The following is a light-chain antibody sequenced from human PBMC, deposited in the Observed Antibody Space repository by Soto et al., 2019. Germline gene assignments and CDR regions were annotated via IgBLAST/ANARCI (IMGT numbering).Light chain of an antibody. CDR2: GGS. J-gene: IGKJ1*01. Sequence: EIVLTQSPATLSLSPGERATLSCRASQSLSKSLVWYQQKPGQAPRLLIYGGSSRATGIPVRFSGSGSETDFTLTITRLEPEDFAMYYCQQYSSSRTFGQGTKVDIK. V-gene: IGKV3-20*01. CDR1: QSLSKS. CDR3: QQYSSSRT.